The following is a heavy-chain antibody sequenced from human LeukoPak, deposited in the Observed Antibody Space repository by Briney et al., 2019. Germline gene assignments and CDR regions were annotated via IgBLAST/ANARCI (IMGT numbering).Heavy chain of an antibody. CDR1: GYTFTSYD. CDR3: ARGRLIYYGMDV. J-gene: IGHJ6*02. D-gene: IGHD2-21*01. Sequence: ASVKVSCKASGYTFTSYDINCVRQATGQGLEWMGWMNPNSGNTGYAQKFQGRVTMTRNTSISTAYMELSSLRSEDTAVYYCARGRLIYYGMDVWGQGTTVTVSS. V-gene: IGHV1-8*01. CDR2: MNPNSGNT.